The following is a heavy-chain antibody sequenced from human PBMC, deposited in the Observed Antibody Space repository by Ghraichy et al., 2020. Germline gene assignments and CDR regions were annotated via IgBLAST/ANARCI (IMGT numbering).Heavy chain of an antibody. Sequence: GGSLRLSCAASGFTFSSYAMSWVRQAPGKGLEWVSAISGSGGSTYYADSVKGRFTISRVNSKNTLYLQMNSLRAEDTAVYYCAKDGSGGYSYGYGDYWGQGTLVTVSS. CDR2: ISGSGGST. V-gene: IGHV3-23*01. CDR1: GFTFSSYA. J-gene: IGHJ4*02. CDR3: AKDGSGGYSYGYGDY. D-gene: IGHD5-18*01.